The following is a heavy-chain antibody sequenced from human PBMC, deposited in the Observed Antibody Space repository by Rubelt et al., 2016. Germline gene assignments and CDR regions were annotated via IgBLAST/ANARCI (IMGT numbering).Heavy chain of an antibody. CDR2: IYYSGTT. Sequence: QLQLQESGPGLVKPSETLSLTCIVSGGSISSGYYWGWIRQPPGKGLEWIGSIYYSGTTYYNPSLESRVTMSVDTSKNQVSLKLSSVTAADTALYYCARQLYSGSYYIDYWGQGTLVTVSS. CDR3: ARQLYSGSYYIDY. J-gene: IGHJ4*02. D-gene: IGHD1-26*01. V-gene: IGHV4-39*01. CDR1: GGSISSGYY.